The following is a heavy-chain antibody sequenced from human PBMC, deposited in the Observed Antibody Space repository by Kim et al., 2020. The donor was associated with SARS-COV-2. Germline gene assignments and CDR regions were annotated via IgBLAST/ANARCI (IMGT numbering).Heavy chain of an antibody. V-gene: IGHV3-21*01. CDR3: ARASLGAGSRYFDY. Sequence: ADSVKGRFTISRDNAKTSLYLQMNSLRAEDTAVYYCARASLGAGSRYFDYWGQGILVSASS. D-gene: IGHD3-10*01. J-gene: IGHJ4*02.